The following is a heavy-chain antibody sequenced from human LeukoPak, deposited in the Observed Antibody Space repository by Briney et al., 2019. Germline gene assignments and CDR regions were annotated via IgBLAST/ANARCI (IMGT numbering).Heavy chain of an antibody. D-gene: IGHD3-16*01. Sequence: SETLSLTCTVSGGSMSSYYWSRIRQPPGKGLEWIGYIYTSGSTNYNPSLKSRVSISVDTSKNQFSLKLSSVTAADTAVYYCARLSHGDYFDYWGQGTLVTVSS. J-gene: IGHJ4*02. CDR3: ARLSHGDYFDY. CDR1: GGSMSSYY. V-gene: IGHV4-4*09. CDR2: IYTSGST.